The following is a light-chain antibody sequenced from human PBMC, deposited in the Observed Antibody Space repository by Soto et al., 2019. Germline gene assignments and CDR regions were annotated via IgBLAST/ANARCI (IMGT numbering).Light chain of an antibody. Sequence: EIMLTQSPGTLSLSPGERATLSCRASQSISTNPLAWYQHKPGQAPRLLIYATSTRATGIPDRFSGSGSGTDFTLTISRLEPEDFAVYYCQRNSFGQGTRLEFK. V-gene: IGKV3-20*01. CDR1: QSISTNP. CDR2: ATS. CDR3: QRNS. J-gene: IGKJ2*01.